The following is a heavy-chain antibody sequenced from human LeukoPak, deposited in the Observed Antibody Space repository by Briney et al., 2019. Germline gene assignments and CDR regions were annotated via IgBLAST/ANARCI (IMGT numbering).Heavy chain of an antibody. V-gene: IGHV3-23*01. J-gene: IGHJ4*02. CDR2: ISGSGGST. D-gene: IGHD1-26*01. CDR3: AKDVMNSGSWEDY. CDR1: GFTFSSYA. Sequence: PGASLRLSCAASGFTFSSYAMSWVRQAPGKGLEWVSAISGSGGSTYYADSVKGRFTISRDNSKNTLYLQMNSLRAEDTAVYYCAKDVMNSGSWEDYWGQGTLVTVSS.